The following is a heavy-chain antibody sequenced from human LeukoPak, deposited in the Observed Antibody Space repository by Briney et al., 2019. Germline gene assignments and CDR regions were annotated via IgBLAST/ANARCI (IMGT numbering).Heavy chain of an antibody. CDR2: IFTSGST. D-gene: IGHD3-10*01. V-gene: IGHV4-4*07. CDR3: ARQRSPGKYLDY. J-gene: IGHJ4*02. Sequence: PSGTLSLTCTVSGGSISSFYWSWIRQPAGKGLEWIGRIFTSGSTNYNPSLRSRVTMSIDTSKNQFSLKLSSVTAADTAVYYCARQRSPGKYLDYWGQGTLVTVSS. CDR1: GGSISSFY.